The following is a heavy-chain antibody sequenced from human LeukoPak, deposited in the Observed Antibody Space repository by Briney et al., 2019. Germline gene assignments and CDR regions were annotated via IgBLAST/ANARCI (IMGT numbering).Heavy chain of an antibody. CDR1: GFTFSSYG. D-gene: IGHD3-9*01. V-gene: IGHV3-30*02. CDR2: IRYDGSNK. Sequence: GGSLRLSCAASGFTFSSYGMHWVRQAPGKGLEWVAFIRYDGSNKYYADSVKGRFTISRDNAKNSLYLQMNSLRAEDTAVYYCARAGRLRYFDWSSSAPNWFDPWGQGTLVTVSS. CDR3: ARAGRLRYFDWSSSAPNWFDP. J-gene: IGHJ5*02.